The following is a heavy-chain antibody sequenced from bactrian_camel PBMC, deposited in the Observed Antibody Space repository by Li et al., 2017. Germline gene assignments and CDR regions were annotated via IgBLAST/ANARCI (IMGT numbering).Heavy chain of an antibody. CDR3: AAWYGGYWYSFGY. CDR1: GFTFSSYD. Sequence: VQLVESGGNLVQPGGSLRLSCAASGFTFSSYDMRWVRQAAGKGLEWVSQIDSGRATAHYADSVKGRFTISQDSAKNTLYLQMISLKPEDTAVYYCAAWYGGYWYSFGYWGQGTQVTVS. J-gene: IGHJ6*01. CDR2: IDSGRATA. D-gene: IGHD6*01. V-gene: IGHV3S40*01.